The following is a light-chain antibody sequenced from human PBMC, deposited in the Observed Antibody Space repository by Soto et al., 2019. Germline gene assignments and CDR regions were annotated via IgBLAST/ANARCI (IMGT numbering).Light chain of an antibody. J-gene: IGKJ1*01. CDR1: RSINTY. CDR2: SAS. V-gene: IGKV1-39*01. Sequence: DIQMTQSPTSLSASVGDRVTITCRASRSINTYVNWYKQRPGKAPELLIYSASNLHTGVPSRFSGSGAGTDFTFTINILLPEDFAIYYCQQTYSTPRTFGQGTKVDIE. CDR3: QQTYSTPRT.